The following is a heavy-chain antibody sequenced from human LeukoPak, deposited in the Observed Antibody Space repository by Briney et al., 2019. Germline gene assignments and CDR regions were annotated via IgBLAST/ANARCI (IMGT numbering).Heavy chain of an antibody. CDR3: ARDYLRGYYYMDV. J-gene: IGHJ6*03. Sequence: GRSLRLSCAASGFTFSTYAMHWVRQAPGKGLEWVAVISFDGSNTYYADSVKGRFTISRDNSENTLYLQMDSLRAEDTAVYYCARDYLRGYYYMDVWGKGTTVTVSS. CDR1: GFTFSTYA. V-gene: IGHV3-30*04. D-gene: IGHD2/OR15-2a*01. CDR2: ISFDGSNT.